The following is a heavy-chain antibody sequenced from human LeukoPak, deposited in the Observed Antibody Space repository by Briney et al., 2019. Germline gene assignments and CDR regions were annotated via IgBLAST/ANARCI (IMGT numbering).Heavy chain of an antibody. Sequence: GGSLRLSCAASGFTFSNYAMSWVRQAPGKGLEWVSVISGGGGGTYYADSVKGRFTISRDNSQNTLYLQMNSLRAEDTAVYYCARGYCSSTTCSVDYWGQGTLVTASS. V-gene: IGHV3-23*01. CDR2: ISGGGGGT. D-gene: IGHD2-2*01. CDR3: ARGYCSSTTCSVDY. J-gene: IGHJ4*02. CDR1: GFTFSNYA.